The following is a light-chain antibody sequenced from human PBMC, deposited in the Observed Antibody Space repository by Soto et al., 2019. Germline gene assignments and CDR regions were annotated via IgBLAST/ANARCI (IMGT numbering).Light chain of an antibody. Sequence: QSVLTQPPSASGTPGHRVTISCSGSSSNIGSNTVNWYQQLPGTAPKLLIYSNNQRPSGVPDRFSGSKSGTSASLAISGLQSEDEAEYYCAAWDDSLNGVVFGGGTKLTVL. V-gene: IGLV1-44*01. CDR3: AAWDDSLNGVV. CDR1: SSNIGSNT. J-gene: IGLJ2*01. CDR2: SNN.